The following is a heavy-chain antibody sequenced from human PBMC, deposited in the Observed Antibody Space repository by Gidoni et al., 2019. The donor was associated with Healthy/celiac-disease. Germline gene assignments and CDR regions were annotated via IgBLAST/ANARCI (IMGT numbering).Heavy chain of an antibody. D-gene: IGHD2-2*01. V-gene: IGHV3-53*01. Sequence: EVQLVESGGGLIQPGGSLRLSCAASGFTVSSNYMSWVRQAPGKGLEWVSVIYSGGSTYYADSVKGRFTISRDNSKNTLYLQMNSLRAEDTAVYYCARSPAASYYYGMDVWGQGTTVTVSS. J-gene: IGHJ6*02. CDR3: ARSPAASYYYGMDV. CDR1: GFTVSSNY. CDR2: IYSGGST.